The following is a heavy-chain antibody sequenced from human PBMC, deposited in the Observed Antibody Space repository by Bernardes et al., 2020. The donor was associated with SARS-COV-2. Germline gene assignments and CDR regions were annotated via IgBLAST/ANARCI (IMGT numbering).Heavy chain of an antibody. Sequence: ASVKVSCKASGYTFTDYYMHWVRQAPGQGLEWMGWVNPNSGGADYAQRFQGRVTLTTDTSTTTAYMELRSLRSDDTAVYYCARAAGYYDRSGYYHEYNNHWGQGTLVTVSS. CDR1: GYTFTDYY. D-gene: IGHD3-22*01. CDR2: VNPNSGGA. V-gene: IGHV1-2*02. CDR3: ARAAGYYDRSGYYHEYNNH. J-gene: IGHJ1*01.